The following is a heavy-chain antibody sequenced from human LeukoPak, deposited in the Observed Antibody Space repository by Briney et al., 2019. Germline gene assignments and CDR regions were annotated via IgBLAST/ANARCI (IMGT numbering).Heavy chain of an antibody. CDR2: MNPNSGNT. CDR3: ARDKGLSYFDY. CDR1: GYTFTSYD. V-gene: IGHV1-8*01. J-gene: IGHJ4*02. Sequence: GASVKVSCKASGYTFTSYDINWVRQATGQGLEWMGWMNPNSGNTGYAQKLQGRVTMTTDTSTSTAYMELRSLRSDDTAVYYCARDKGLSYFDYWGQGTLVTVSS. D-gene: IGHD6-19*01.